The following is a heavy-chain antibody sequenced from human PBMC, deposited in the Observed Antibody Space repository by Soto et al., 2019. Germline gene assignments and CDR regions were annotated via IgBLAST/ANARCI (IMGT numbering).Heavy chain of an antibody. D-gene: IGHD3-16*01. Sequence: ASVKVSCKASGYSFSGYAMHWVRQAPGRSLEWMGWINVGKGYTKYSQKFQDRVTITRDTSATTAYMELSSLSSEDTAIYYCASPRRSSRSLLDGFDIWGQAPMVTVSS. J-gene: IGHJ3*02. CDR2: INVGKGYT. V-gene: IGHV1-3*01. CDR3: ASPRRSSRSLLDGFDI. CDR1: GYSFSGYA.